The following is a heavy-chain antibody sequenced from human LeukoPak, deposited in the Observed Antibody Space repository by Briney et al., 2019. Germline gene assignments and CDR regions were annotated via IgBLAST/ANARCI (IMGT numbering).Heavy chain of an antibody. Sequence: GGSLRLSCAASGFTFSSYAMRWVRQAPGKGLEWVSAISGSGGSTYYADSVKGRFTISRDNSKNTLYLQMNSLRAEDTAVYYCARVPQIYYDSSGYPYYFDYWGQGTLVTVSS. CDR3: ARVPQIYYDSSGYPYYFDY. V-gene: IGHV3-23*01. CDR2: ISGSGGST. J-gene: IGHJ4*02. CDR1: GFTFSSYA. D-gene: IGHD3-22*01.